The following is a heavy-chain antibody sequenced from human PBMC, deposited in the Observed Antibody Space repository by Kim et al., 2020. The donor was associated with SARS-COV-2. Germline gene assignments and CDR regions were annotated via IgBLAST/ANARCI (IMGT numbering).Heavy chain of an antibody. V-gene: IGHV3-33*01. CDR2: IWYDGSNK. CDR1: GFTFSSYG. D-gene: IGHD6-13*01. CDR3: ARDGSYSSSWLGGPDY. Sequence: GGSLRLSCAASGFTFSSYGMHWVRQAPGKGLEWVAVIWYDGSNKYYADSVKGRFTISRDNSKNTLYLQMNSLRAEDTAVYYCARDGSYSSSWLGGPDYWGQGTLVTVSS. J-gene: IGHJ4*02.